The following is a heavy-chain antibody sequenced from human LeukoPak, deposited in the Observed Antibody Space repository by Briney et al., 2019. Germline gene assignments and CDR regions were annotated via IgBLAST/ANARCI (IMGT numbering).Heavy chain of an antibody. V-gene: IGHV4-61*02. D-gene: IGHD1-26*01. CDR3: ARSFSEKFYFES. CDR2: IYASGKT. Sequence: SETLSLTCTLSGDSISRGRYYWSWVRQPAGKELEWIGRIYASGKTDYNPYTLSLKSRVAMSLDTSKNQVSLYLTSVTAADTAMYFCARSFSEKFYFESWGQGTLVTVSS. CDR1: GDSISRGRYY. J-gene: IGHJ4*02.